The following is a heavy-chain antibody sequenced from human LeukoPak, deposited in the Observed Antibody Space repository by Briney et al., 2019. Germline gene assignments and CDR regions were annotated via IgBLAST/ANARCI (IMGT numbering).Heavy chain of an antibody. V-gene: IGHV4-39*01. J-gene: IGHJ4*02. CDR3: ARHDIIRGYSYGQKGVFDY. CDR1: GDSISSSSYY. CDR2: IYNSGST. Sequence: PSETLSLTCTVSGDSISSSSYYWGWIRQPPGKGLEWIGSIYNSGSTYYNPSLKSRVTISVDTSKNQFSLNLYSVTAADTAVYYCARHDIIRGYSYGQKGVFDYWGQGTLVTVSS. D-gene: IGHD5-18*01.